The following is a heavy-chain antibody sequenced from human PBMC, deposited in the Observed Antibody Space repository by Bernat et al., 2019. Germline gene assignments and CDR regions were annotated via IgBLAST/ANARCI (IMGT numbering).Heavy chain of an antibody. CDR3: TTLGESYYDFWSGLDY. Sequence: EVQLVESGGGLVKPGGSLRLSCAASGFTFSNAWMSWVHQAPGKGLEWVGRIKSKTDGGTTDYAAPVKGRFTISRDDSKNTLYLQMNSLKTEDTAVYYCTTLGESYYDFWSGLDYWGQGTLVTVSS. CDR2: IKSKTDGGTT. J-gene: IGHJ4*02. D-gene: IGHD3-3*01. CDR1: GFTFSNAW. V-gene: IGHV3-15*01.